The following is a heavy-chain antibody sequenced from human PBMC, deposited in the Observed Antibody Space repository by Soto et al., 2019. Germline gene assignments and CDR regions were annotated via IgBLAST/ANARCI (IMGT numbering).Heavy chain of an antibody. J-gene: IGHJ3*02. Sequence: QVQLQESGPGLVKPSQTLSLTCTVSGGSISSGGYYWSWIRQHPGKGLEWIGYIYYSGSTYYNPSLKSRVTIAVDTSKNQFSLKLSSVTAADTAVYYCARADPYGSGSYYAFDIWGQGTMVTVSS. V-gene: IGHV4-31*03. D-gene: IGHD3-10*01. CDR1: GGSISSGGYY. CDR3: ARADPYGSGSYYAFDI. CDR2: IYYSGST.